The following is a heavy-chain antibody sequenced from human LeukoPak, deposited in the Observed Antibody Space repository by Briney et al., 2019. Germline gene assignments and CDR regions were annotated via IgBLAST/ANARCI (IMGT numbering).Heavy chain of an antibody. CDR1: GFTFSSYA. CDR3: AKRVVVAATTYHFDY. CDR2: ISAGGGST. J-gene: IGHJ4*02. V-gene: IGHV3-23*01. Sequence: GGSLRLSCAASGFTFSSYAMSWVRQAPGKGLEWVSVISAGGGSTYYADSVKGRSTISRDSSKNTLYLQMNSLRAEDTAVYYCAKRVVVAATTYHFDYWGQGTLVTVSS. D-gene: IGHD2-15*01.